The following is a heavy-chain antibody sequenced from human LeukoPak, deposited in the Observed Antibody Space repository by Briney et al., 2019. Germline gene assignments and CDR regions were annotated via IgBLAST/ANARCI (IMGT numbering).Heavy chain of an antibody. CDR2: IDPNSGGT. V-gene: IGHV1-2*02. CDR1: GYTFTAHY. D-gene: IGHD3-10*01. CDR3: ARGRGTTMVRGVITNYFDL. Sequence: ASVKVSCKASGYTFTAHYIHWVRQAPGQGLEWMGWIDPNSGGTNYAQKFLGSVTMTGDTSINTAFMELSRLRSDDTAIYYCARGRGTTMVRGVITNYFDLWGRGSLVTVSS. J-gene: IGHJ2*01.